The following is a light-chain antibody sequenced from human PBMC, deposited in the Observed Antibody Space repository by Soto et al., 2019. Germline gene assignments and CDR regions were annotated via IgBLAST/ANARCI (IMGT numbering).Light chain of an antibody. J-gene: IGLJ3*02. CDR1: SGSIASNY. Sequence: NFMLTQPHSVSESAGKTVIISCTRRSGSIASNYVQWYQQRPGSSPTTVIYEDNQRPSGVPDRFSGSIDSSSNSASLTISGLETEGEADYYCQSYDATNQVFGGGTQLTVL. V-gene: IGLV6-57*01. CDR3: QSYDATNQV. CDR2: EDN.